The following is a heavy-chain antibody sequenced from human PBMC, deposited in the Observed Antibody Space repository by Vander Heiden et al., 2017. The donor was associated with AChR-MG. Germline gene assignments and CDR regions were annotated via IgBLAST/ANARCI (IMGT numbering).Heavy chain of an antibody. CDR1: GYTFTSYG. V-gene: IGHV1-18*01. CDR2: ISAYNGKT. D-gene: IGHD6-13*01. Sequence: QVPLVQSGAEGKKPGASVRVSCKASGYTFTSYGISWVRQAPGQGLEWMGGISAYNGKTNYEQKLQGRVTMTTDTSRSTAYMELRSLRSDDTAVYYCARVVGGPILDPEPLGNLDYWGQGTLVTVSS. CDR3: ARVVGGPILDPEPLGNLDY. J-gene: IGHJ4*02.